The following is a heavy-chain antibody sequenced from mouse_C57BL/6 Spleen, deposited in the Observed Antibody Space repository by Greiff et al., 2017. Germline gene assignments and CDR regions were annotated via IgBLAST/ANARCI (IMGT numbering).Heavy chain of an antibody. V-gene: IGHV5-16*01. D-gene: IGHD1-1*01. J-gene: IGHJ2*01. CDR1: GFTFSDYY. CDR2: INYDGSST. Sequence: DVKLVESEGGLVQPGRSMKLSCTASGFTFSDYYMAWVRQVPEKGLEWVANINYDGSSTYYLDSLTSRFIISRDNAKNILYLQMSSLKSEDTATYYCARAYYYCTPDYFDYWGQGTTLTVSS. CDR3: ARAYYYCTPDYFDY.